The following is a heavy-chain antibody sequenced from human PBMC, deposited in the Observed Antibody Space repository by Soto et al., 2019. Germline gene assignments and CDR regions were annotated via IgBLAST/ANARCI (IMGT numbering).Heavy chain of an antibody. CDR3: ARDKDRQQLGGNYYYGIDV. D-gene: IGHD2-15*01. J-gene: IGHJ6*02. CDR2: IIPIFSTP. Sequence: GASVKVCCKASGGTFGNSAISWVRQAPGQGLEWMGGIIPIFSTPDYAQKFQGRITITADDSTTTAYMELTSLKSEDTAVYYCARDKDRQQLGGNYYYGIDVWGQGTTVTVSS. CDR1: GGTFGNSA. V-gene: IGHV1-69*13.